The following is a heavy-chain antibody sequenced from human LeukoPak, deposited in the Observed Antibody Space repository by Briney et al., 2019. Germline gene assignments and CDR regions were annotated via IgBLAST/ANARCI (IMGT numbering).Heavy chain of an antibody. J-gene: IGHJ4*02. Sequence: PSETLSLTCAVYGGSFSGYYWSWIRQPPGKGLEWIGEINHSGSTNYNPSLKSRVTISVDTSKNQFSLKLSSVTAADTAVYYCAREWAGYYYDSSGYYYGLRSAGRAFDCWGQGTLVTVSS. D-gene: IGHD3-22*01. V-gene: IGHV4-34*01. CDR2: INHSGST. CDR3: AREWAGYYYDSSGYYYGLRSAGRAFDC. CDR1: GGSFSGYY.